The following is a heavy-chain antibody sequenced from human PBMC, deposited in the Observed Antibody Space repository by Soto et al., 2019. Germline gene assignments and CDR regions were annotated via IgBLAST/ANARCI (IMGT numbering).Heavy chain of an antibody. V-gene: IGHV4-31*03. CDR1: GGSISTVGHY. CDR2: IYHTGST. J-gene: IGHJ4*02. D-gene: IGHD1-1*01. Sequence: QVQLQESGPKLVKPSQTLSLTCSVSGGSISTVGHYWTWIRQPPGKGLEWIGSIYHTGSTYYSKSLWSRITVSVDTSKSQFSLRLSSVTAADTAVYYCARATGTLRSRNCDYWGQGSLVTVSS. CDR3: ARATGTLRSRNCDY.